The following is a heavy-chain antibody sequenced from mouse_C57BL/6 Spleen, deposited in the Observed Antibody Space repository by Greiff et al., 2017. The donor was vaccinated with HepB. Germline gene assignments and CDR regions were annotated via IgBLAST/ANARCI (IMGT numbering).Heavy chain of an antibody. J-gene: IGHJ2*01. CDR3: ARGSYYGSSFFDY. CDR2: IDPANGNT. CDR1: GFNIKNTY. Sequence: EVQLQQSVAELARPGASVKLSCTASGFNIKNTYMHWVKQRPEQGLEWIGRIDPANGNTKYAPKFQGKATITADTSSNTAYLQLSSLTSEDTAIYYCARGSYYGSSFFDYWGQGTTLTVSS. D-gene: IGHD1-1*01. V-gene: IGHV14-3*01.